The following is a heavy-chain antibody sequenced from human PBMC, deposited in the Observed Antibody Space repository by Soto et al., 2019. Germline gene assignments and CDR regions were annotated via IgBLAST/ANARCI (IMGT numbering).Heavy chain of an antibody. CDR1: GYTFTSYG. Sequence: ASVKVSCKASGYTFTSYGISWVRQAPGQGLEWMGWISAYNGNTNYAQKLQGRVTMATDTSTSTAYMELRSLRSDDTAVYYCARDGGPAAKNPMFFDYWGQGTLVTVSS. CDR2: ISAYNGNT. V-gene: IGHV1-18*01. J-gene: IGHJ4*02. CDR3: ARDGGPAAKNPMFFDY. D-gene: IGHD3-10*02.